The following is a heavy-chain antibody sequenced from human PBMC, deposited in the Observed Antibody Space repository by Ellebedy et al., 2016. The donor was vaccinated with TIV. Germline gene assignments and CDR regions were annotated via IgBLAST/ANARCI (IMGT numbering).Heavy chain of an antibody. J-gene: IGHJ4*02. CDR3: ARHHRDCSGGRCYTFDS. Sequence: SETLSLXXAVYGGSLSGYYWSWIRQSPGKGLGWIGEVDHRGSINFNPSLKSRVTISVDTPKNQFSLKLSSVTAADTAVYYCARHHRDCSGGRCYTFDSWGQGTLVTVSS. D-gene: IGHD2-15*01. CDR2: VDHRGSI. V-gene: IGHV4-34*01. CDR1: GGSLSGYY.